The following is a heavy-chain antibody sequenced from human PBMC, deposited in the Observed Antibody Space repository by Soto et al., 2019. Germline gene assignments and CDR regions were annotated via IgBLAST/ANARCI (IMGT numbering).Heavy chain of an antibody. CDR3: ARRLGGMDV. Sequence: LSLTCAVSGGSISNDNYSSTWIRQSPGKGLEWIGYIYHTGLTYYNPSLKSRVTISVDRSKNQFSLMLTSVTAADTAVYYCARRLGGMDVWGQGTTVTVSS. CDR2: IYHTGLT. CDR1: GGSISNDNYS. D-gene: IGHD3-9*01. V-gene: IGHV4-30-2*06. J-gene: IGHJ6*02.